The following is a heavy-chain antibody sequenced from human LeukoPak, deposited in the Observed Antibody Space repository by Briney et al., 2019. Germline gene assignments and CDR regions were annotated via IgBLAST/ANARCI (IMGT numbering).Heavy chain of an antibody. V-gene: IGHV4-34*01. CDR3: ARVQDYDSSGHYPGY. J-gene: IGHJ4*02. D-gene: IGHD3-22*01. Sequence: SETLSLTCAVYGGSFSDYYWSWIRQPPGKGLEWIGEINDSGSTNYNPSLKSRVTISVDTSKNQFSLKVNSVTAADTAVYYCARVQDYDSSGHYPGYWGQGILVTVSS. CDR2: INDSGST. CDR1: GGSFSDYY.